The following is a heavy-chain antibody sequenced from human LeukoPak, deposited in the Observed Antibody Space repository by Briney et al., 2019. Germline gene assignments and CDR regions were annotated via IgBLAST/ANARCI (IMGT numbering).Heavy chain of an antibody. D-gene: IGHD6-13*01. CDR2: IYPGDSDT. J-gene: IGHJ5*02. Sequence: HGESLKISCKGSGYILTSYWIGWVRQMPGKGLEWMGIIYPGDSDTRYSPSFQGQVTISADKSISTAYLQWSSLKASDTAMYYCARRLGYSSSWYSPNWFDPWGQGTLVTVSS. V-gene: IGHV5-51*01. CDR1: GYILTSYW. CDR3: ARRLGYSSSWYSPNWFDP.